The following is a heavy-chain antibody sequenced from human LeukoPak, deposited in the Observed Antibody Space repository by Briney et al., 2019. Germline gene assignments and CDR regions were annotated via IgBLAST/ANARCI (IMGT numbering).Heavy chain of an antibody. Sequence: GGSLRLSCAASGFTFSSYWMSWVCQAPGRGLEWISSITSSSSYTFYADSVKGRFTIPRDNAKNSLYLQMNSLRVEDTAIYYCARDPYNGAYSEGYYYYYMDVWGKGTTVTVSS. CDR1: GFTFSSYW. CDR3: ARDPYNGAYSEGYYYYYMDV. J-gene: IGHJ6*03. V-gene: IGHV3-21*01. CDR2: ITSSSSYT. D-gene: IGHD1-1*01.